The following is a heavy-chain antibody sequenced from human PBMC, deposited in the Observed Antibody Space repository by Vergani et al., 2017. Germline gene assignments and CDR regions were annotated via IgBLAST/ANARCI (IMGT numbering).Heavy chain of an antibody. Sequence: QVQLQESGPGLVKPSQTLSLTCTVSGGSISSGDYYWSWIRQPPGKGLEWIGYIYYSGSTYYNPSLKSRVTISVDTSKNQFSLKPSSLTAADTAVYYCARERWLQFTDWYYGMDVWGQGTTVTVSS. J-gene: IGHJ6*02. CDR3: ARERWLQFTDWYYGMDV. CDR2: IYYSGST. V-gene: IGHV4-30-4*08. D-gene: IGHD5-24*01. CDR1: GGSISSGDYY.